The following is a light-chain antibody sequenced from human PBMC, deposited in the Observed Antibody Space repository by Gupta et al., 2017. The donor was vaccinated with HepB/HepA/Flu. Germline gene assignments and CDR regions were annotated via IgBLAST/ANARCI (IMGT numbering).Light chain of an antibody. CDR1: QNINNW. V-gene: IGKV1-5*03. CDR2: KAS. Sequence: DIQMTQSPSTLSASVGDRVTITCRASQNINNWLAWYQQKPGKAPKLLIYKASNLEMGVPSRFSGSGYGTEVTLTISIRQLDDFAAYYCQQNKNYFMCIFGQGTKLEIK. J-gene: IGKJ2*04. CDR3: QQNKNYFMCI.